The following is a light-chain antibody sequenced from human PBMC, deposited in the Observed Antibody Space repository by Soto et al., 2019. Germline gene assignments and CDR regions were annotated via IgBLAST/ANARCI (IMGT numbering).Light chain of an antibody. J-gene: IGLJ1*01. CDR2: RNN. CDR3: AEWDDSLSCFYV. Sequence: QSVLTQPPSASGTPGQRVTISCSGSSSNIGSNYVYWYQQLPGTAPKLLIYRNNQRPSGVPDRFSGSKSGTSASLAISGLRSEDDAYYYCAEWDDSLSCFYVFGTGTIVHVL. CDR1: SSNIGSNY. V-gene: IGLV1-47*01.